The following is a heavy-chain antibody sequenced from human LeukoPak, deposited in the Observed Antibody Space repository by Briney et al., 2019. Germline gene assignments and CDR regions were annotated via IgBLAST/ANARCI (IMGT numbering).Heavy chain of an antibody. J-gene: IGHJ4*02. D-gene: IGHD1-26*01. Sequence: AGESLRLSCAASGFNFDDYGMTWVRHAPGEGLEWVSGISWNGGSTAYVDSVKGRFTISRDNAKNSLYLQMNSLRGEDTALYYCARGSGSYSTYFDFWGQGTLVTVSS. CDR2: ISWNGGST. CDR3: ARGSGSYSTYFDF. V-gene: IGHV3-20*04. CDR1: GFNFDDYG.